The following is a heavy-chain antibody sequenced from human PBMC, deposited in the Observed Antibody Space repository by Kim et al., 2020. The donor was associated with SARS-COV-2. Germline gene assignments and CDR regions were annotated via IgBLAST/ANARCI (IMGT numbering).Heavy chain of an antibody. CDR3: ARSPVGSGTFQH. D-gene: IGHD3-3*01. Sequence: SETLSLTCTVSGGSISPYYWSWIRQPPGKGLEWIGSIYHNGVTTYSPSLESRVTMSVDTSKTQFSLKLKSVTTADAAMYFCARSPVGSGTFQHWGQGTLV. CDR2: IYHNGVT. J-gene: IGHJ1*01. V-gene: IGHV4-59*13. CDR1: GGSISPYY.